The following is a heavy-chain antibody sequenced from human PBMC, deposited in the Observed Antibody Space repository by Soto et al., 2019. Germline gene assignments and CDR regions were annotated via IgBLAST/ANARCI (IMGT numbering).Heavy chain of an antibody. Sequence: GGPLTLSCACYRFDFNSYADKWVHLATGKGLEWVSFISSDGAYKYYGDSVRGRFTISRDKSRTTVHLQMNSPRAEDTGVYYWAKGRGAITLGLDGPGKGTTVTV. J-gene: IGHJ6*03. V-gene: IGHV3-30*18. CDR1: RFDFNSYA. D-gene: IGHD3-3*02. CDR2: ISSDGAYK. CDR3: AKGRGAITLGLDG.